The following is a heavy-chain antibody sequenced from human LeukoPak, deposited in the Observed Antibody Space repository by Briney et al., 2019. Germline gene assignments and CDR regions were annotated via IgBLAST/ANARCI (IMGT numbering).Heavy chain of an antibody. CDR2: IFGSGGSA. Sequence: RAGGSLRLSCAASGFTFNSYAMYWVRQAPEKGLEWVSGIFGSGGSAHYADSVKGRFTIFRDNSKNTVYLQMNSLRAEDTAVYYCAKTTTGYSSGRYPGWPVDYWGQGTLVTVSS. CDR3: AKTTTGYSSGRYPGWPVDY. J-gene: IGHJ4*02. V-gene: IGHV3-23*01. CDR1: GFTFNSYA. D-gene: IGHD6-19*01.